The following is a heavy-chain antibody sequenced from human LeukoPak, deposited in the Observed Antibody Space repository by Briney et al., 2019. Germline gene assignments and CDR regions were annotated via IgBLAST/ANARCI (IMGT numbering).Heavy chain of an antibody. J-gene: IGHJ4*02. Sequence: PSETLSLTCTVSGGSISSGGHYWSWLRPHPGKGLEWIGSIYYSEFTYYNPSLKSRVTISVDSSENQLSLKLSSVTAADTAVYYCAGGLDSSKMGYWGQGTLVTVSS. CDR3: AGGLDSSKMGY. CDR1: GGSISSGGHY. CDR2: IYYSEFT. V-gene: IGHV4-31*03. D-gene: IGHD6-13*01.